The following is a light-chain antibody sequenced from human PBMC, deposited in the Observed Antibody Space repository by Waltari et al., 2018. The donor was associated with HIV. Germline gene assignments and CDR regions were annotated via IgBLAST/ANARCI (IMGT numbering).Light chain of an antibody. CDR3: LQYDNLLT. CDR2: DAS. Sequence: DIQMTQSPSSLSASVGDRVTITCQASQDIRNYLNWFQQKPGKAPKLLIYDASNLETGVPSRFSGSGSGTDFTFTISSLQPEDIATYYCLQYDNLLTFGGGTKVEIK. J-gene: IGKJ4*01. CDR1: QDIRNY. V-gene: IGKV1-33*01.